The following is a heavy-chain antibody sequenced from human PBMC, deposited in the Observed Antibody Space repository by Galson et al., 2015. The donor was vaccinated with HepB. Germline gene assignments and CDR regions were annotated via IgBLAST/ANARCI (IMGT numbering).Heavy chain of an antibody. CDR1: GFTFSSYG. D-gene: IGHD3-22*01. J-gene: IGHJ4*02. CDR2: ISYDGSNK. V-gene: IGHV3-30*18. Sequence: SLRLSCAASGFTFSSYGMHWVRQAPGKGLEWVAVISYDGSNKYYADSVKGRFTISRDNSKNTLYLQMNSLRAEDTAVYYCAKDSFSYYYDSSGCDYWGQGTLVTVSS. CDR3: AKDSFSYYYDSSGCDY.